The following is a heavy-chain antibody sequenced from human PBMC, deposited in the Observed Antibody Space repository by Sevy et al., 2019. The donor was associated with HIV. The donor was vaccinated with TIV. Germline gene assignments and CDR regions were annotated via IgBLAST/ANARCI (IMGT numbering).Heavy chain of an antibody. CDR1: GFTFSSYA. Sequence: GGSLRLSCAASGFTFSSYAMHWVRQAPGKGLEWVAVISYDGSNKYYADSVKGRFTISRDNSKNTRYLQMTSLGAEDTAVYYCASKPYDSSGYFWGQGTLVTVSS. CDR3: ASKPYDSSGYF. V-gene: IGHV3-30-3*01. D-gene: IGHD3-22*01. J-gene: IGHJ4*02. CDR2: ISYDGSNK.